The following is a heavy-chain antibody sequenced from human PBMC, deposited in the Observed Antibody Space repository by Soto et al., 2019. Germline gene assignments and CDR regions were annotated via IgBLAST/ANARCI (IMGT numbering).Heavy chain of an antibody. CDR3: AKDFRASLGYGDYHGAFDI. V-gene: IGHV3-23*01. Sequence: GGSLRLSCAASGFTFSSYAMSWVRQAPGKGLEWVSAISGSGGSTYYADSVKGRFTISRDNSKNTLYLQMNSLRAEDTAVYYCAKDFRASLGYGDYHGAFDIWGQGTMVTVSS. CDR1: GFTFSSYA. CDR2: ISGSGGST. J-gene: IGHJ3*02. D-gene: IGHD4-17*01.